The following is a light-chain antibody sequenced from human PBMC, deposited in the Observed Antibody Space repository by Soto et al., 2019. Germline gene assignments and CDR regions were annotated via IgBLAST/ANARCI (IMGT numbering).Light chain of an antibody. Sequence: DIQMTQSPSSLSASVGDRVTIICQASQDITNYLNWYQQKPGKAPNLLIHDSSNLETGVPSRFSGSGTGTYFSFTISSLQPEDIATYYCQQYDTLPLTVGQGTRPEIK. CDR3: QQYDTLPLT. CDR1: QDITNY. CDR2: DSS. V-gene: IGKV1-33*01. J-gene: IGKJ5*01.